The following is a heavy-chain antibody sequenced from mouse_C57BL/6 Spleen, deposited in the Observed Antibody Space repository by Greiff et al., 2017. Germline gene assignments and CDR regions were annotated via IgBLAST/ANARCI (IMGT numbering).Heavy chain of an antibody. Sequence: EVQVVESEGGLVQPGRSMKLSCTASGFTFSDYYMAWVRQVPEKGLEWVANINYDGSSTYYLDSLKSRFIISRDNAKNILYLQMSSLKSEDTATYYCARVVYYGNYHWYFDVWGTGTTVTVSS. CDR3: ARVVYYGNYHWYFDV. V-gene: IGHV5-16*01. CDR1: GFTFSDYY. D-gene: IGHD2-1*01. J-gene: IGHJ1*03. CDR2: INYDGSST.